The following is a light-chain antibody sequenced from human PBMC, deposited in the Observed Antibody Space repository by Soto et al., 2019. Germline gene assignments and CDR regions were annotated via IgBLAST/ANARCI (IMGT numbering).Light chain of an antibody. CDR2: GAS. Sequence: ELVLTQSPGTLSLSPGERGTLSCRASQSVSSSYLAWYQQKPGQPPRLLIYGASSRATGIPDRFSGSGSGTDFTLTISRLEPEDFAVFYCQHYDSLPITFGQGTRLEIK. CDR3: QHYDSLPIT. CDR1: QSVSSSY. V-gene: IGKV3-20*01. J-gene: IGKJ5*01.